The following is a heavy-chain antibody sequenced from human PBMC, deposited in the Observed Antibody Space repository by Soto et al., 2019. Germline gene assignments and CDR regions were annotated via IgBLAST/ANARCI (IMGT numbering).Heavy chain of an antibody. CDR3: ARDPISFLRGYVDL. CDR2: ISYDGSNK. J-gene: IGHJ2*01. V-gene: IGHV3-30-3*01. D-gene: IGHD4-17*01. Sequence: QVQLVESGGGVVQPGRSLRLSCAASGFTFSSYAMHWVRQAPGKGLERVAVISYDGSNKYYADSVKGRFTISRDNSKNALYMQMTSLRAEDTAVYYGARDPISFLRGYVDLWGRGTLVTVSS. CDR1: GFTFSSYA.